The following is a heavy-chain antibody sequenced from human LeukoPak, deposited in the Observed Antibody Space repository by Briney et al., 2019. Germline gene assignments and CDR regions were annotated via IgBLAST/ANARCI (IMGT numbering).Heavy chain of an antibody. CDR1: GGSISSSSYY. CDR3: ARHESPGYCSGGSCPIGAYYFDY. V-gene: IGHV4-39*07. CDR2: IYYSGST. D-gene: IGHD2-15*01. Sequence: SETLSLTCTVSGGSISSSSYYWGWIRQPPGKGLEWIGSIYYSGSTYYNPSLKSRVTISVDTSKNQFSLKLSSVTAADTAVCYCARHESPGYCSGGSCPIGAYYFDYWGQGTLVTVSS. J-gene: IGHJ4*02.